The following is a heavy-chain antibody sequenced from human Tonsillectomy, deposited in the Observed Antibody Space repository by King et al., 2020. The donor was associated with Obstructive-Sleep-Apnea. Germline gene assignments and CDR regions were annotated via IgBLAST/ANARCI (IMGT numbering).Heavy chain of an antibody. D-gene: IGHD5-18*01. V-gene: IGHV3-33*06. J-gene: IGHJ4*02. Sequence: QLVQSGGGVVQPGRSLRLSCAASGFTFSSYGMHWVRQAPGKGLEWVAVIWYDGSNKYYADSVKGRFTISRDNSKNTLDLQMNSLRAEDTAVYYCAKGGIQLWFYFDYWGQGTLVTVSS. CDR3: AKGGIQLWFYFDY. CDR1: GFTFSSYG. CDR2: IWYDGSNK.